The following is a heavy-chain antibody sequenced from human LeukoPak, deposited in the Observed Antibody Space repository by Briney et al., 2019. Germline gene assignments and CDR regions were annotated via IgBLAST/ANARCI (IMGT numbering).Heavy chain of an antibody. V-gene: IGHV1-18*01. J-gene: IGHJ4*02. Sequence: ASVKVSCKASGYTFTSYGISWVRQAPGQGLEWMGWISAYSGNTNYAQKLQGRVTMTTDTSTSTAYMELRSLRSDDTAVYYCARDPPGDSSTDHSDYWGQGTLVTVSS. CDR3: ARDPPGDSSTDHSDY. CDR1: GYTFTSYG. CDR2: ISAYSGNT. D-gene: IGHD2-2*01.